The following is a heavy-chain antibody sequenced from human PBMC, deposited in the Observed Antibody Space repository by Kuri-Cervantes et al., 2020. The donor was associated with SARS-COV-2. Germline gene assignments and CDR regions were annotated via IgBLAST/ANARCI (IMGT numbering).Heavy chain of an antibody. CDR3: VSRAVEGVDY. CDR1: GYTLTELS. CDR2: FDPEDGET. Sequence: ASVKVSCKVSGYTLTELSMHWVRQAPGKGLEWMGGFDPEDGETIYAQKFQGRVTMTEDTSTDTAYMELSSLRFEDTAIYYCVSRAVEGVDYWGQGTLVTVSS. J-gene: IGHJ4*02. V-gene: IGHV1-24*01. D-gene: IGHD5-24*01.